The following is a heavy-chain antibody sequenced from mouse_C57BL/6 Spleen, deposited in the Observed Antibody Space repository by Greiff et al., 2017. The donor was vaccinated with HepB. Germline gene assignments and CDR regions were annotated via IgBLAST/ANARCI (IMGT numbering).Heavy chain of an antibody. V-gene: IGHV5-4*03. CDR3: ARRGNYAMDY. J-gene: IGHJ4*01. CDR2: ISDGGSYT. Sequence: EVQGVESGGGLVKPGGSLKLSCAASGFTFSSYAMSWVRQTPEKRLEWVATISDGGSYTYYPDNVKGRFPISRDNAKNNLYLQMSHLKSEDTAMYYCARRGNYAMDYWGQGTSVTVSS. CDR1: GFTFSSYA.